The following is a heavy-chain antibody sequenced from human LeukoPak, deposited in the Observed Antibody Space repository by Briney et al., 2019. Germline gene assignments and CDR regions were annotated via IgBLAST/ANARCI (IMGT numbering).Heavy chain of an antibody. CDR2: ISWNSGSI. D-gene: IGHD6-6*01. V-gene: IGHV3-9*01. J-gene: IGHJ4*02. Sequence: GGSLRLSCAASGFTFDDYAMHWVRQAPGKGLEWVSGISWNSGSIGYADSVKGRFTISRDNAKNSLYLQMNSLRAEDTALYHCAKMGYGSSSGNYFDYWGQGTLVTVSS. CDR1: GFTFDDYA. CDR3: AKMGYGSSSGNYFDY.